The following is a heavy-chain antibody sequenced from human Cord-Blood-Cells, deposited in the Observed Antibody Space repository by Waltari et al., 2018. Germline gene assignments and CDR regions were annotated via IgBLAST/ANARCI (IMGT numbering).Heavy chain of an antibody. CDR2: INPNSGGT. V-gene: IGHV1-2*02. CDR3: ARVSVDIVATTPFDY. D-gene: IGHD5-12*01. Sequence: QVQLVQSGAEVKKPGASVKVSCKASGYTFTGYYMPWVRQAPGQGLEWMGWINPNSGGTNYAQKFQGRVNMTRDTSISTAYMELSRLRSDDTAVYYCARVSVDIVATTPFDYWGQGTLVTVSS. CDR1: GYTFTGYY. J-gene: IGHJ4*02.